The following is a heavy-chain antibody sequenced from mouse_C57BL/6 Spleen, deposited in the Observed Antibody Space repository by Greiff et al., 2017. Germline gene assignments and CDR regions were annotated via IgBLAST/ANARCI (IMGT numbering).Heavy chain of an antibody. CDR1: GFTFSSYG. CDR2: ISSGGSYT. J-gene: IGHJ3*01. D-gene: IGHD2-4*01. V-gene: IGHV5-6*01. Sequence: EVQLQQSGGDLVKPGGSLKLSCAASGFTFSSYGMSWVRQTPDKRLEWVATISSGGSYTYYPDSVKGRFTISRDNAKNTLYLQMSSLKSEDTAMYYCARHYYDYDWFAYWGQGTLVTVSA. CDR3: ARHYYDYDWFAY.